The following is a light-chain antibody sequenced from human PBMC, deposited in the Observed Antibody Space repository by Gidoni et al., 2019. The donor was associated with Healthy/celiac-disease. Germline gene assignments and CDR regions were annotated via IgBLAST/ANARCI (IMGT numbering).Light chain of an antibody. CDR1: QDISNY. J-gene: IGKJ3*01. CDR2: DAS. CDR3: QQYDNIPFT. V-gene: IGKV1-33*01. Sequence: DIPITPSPSSLSASVGDRVTITCQASQDISNYLNWYQQKPGKAPKLLIYDASNLETGVPSRFSGRGSGTDFTFTISSRQPEDIATYYCQQYDNIPFTFGPGTKVDIK.